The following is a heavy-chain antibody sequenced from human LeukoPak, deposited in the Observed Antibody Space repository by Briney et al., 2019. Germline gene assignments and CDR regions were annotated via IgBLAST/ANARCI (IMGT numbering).Heavy chain of an antibody. D-gene: IGHD7-27*01. CDR2: IDSSGSII. CDR1: GFTFTSYS. Sequence: QPGGSLRLSCAASGFTFTSYSINWVRQAPGKGLEWVSYIDSSGSIIYYADSVKGRFTISRDNAKNSLYLQMNSLRDEDTAVYYCARESYWGPSAKGFDYWGQGTLVTVSS. J-gene: IGHJ4*02. V-gene: IGHV3-48*02. CDR3: ARESYWGPSAKGFDY.